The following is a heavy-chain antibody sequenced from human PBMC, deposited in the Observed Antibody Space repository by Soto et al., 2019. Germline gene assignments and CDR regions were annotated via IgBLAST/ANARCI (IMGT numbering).Heavy chain of an antibody. CDR2: ISTYSGDT. CDR3: ARHHGPTTSENWFDP. V-gene: IGHV1-18*01. J-gene: IGHJ5*02. D-gene: IGHD5-12*01. CDR1: GYTFFTYD. Sequence: QVHLVQSGVEVKTPGASVKVSCQASGYTFFTYDISWVRQAPGQGLEWMGWISTYSGDTKYAQKFQGRVTMTTDTSTTTVDLELSSLRSDDTAVYYCARHHGPTTSENWFDPCGQGSLVTVSS.